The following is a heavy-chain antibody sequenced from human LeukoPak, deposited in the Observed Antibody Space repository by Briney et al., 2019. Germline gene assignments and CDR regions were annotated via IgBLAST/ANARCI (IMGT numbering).Heavy chain of an antibody. D-gene: IGHD3-3*01. CDR3: ARDTYDFWSGYLGWFDP. CDR1: GGTFSSYA. Sequence: SVKVSCKASGGTFSSYAISWVRQAPGQGLEWMGRIIPIFGTANYAQKFQGRVTITTDESTSTAYMELSILRSEGPAGYYCARDTYDFWSGYLGWFDPWGQGTLVTVSS. CDR2: IIPIFGTA. J-gene: IGHJ5*02. V-gene: IGHV1-69*05.